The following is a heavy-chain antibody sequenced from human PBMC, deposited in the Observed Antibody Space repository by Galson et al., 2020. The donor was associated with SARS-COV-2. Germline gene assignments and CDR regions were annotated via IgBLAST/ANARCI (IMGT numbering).Heavy chain of an antibody. Sequence: GESLKISCAASGFTVNFNYMTWVRQAPRKGLEWVSVFYSGGITYYAGSVEGRFIISRDDSKNTLYLQMNNLRAEDTAVYYCARDRGGDSGDYAALDYWGQGTLVTVSS. CDR2: FYSGGIT. CDR1: GFTVNFNY. V-gene: IGHV3-53*01. D-gene: IGHD4-17*01. J-gene: IGHJ4*02. CDR3: ARDRGGDSGDYAALDY.